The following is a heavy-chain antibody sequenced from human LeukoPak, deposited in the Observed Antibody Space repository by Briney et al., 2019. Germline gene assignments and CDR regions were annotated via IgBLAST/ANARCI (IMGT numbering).Heavy chain of an antibody. CDR3: TRVAQSGPTGWFDP. CDR2: ISSTGSYI. J-gene: IGHJ5*02. D-gene: IGHD1-1*01. CDR1: GFNLNRYM. V-gene: IGHV3-21*01. Sequence: GSLRLSRAASGFNLNRYMLNWVRQAPGKGLEWVSSISSTGSYIYYADSVKGRFTISRDNPGNVVYLQMDSLRAEDTAVYYCTRVAQSGPTGWFDPWGQGTLVTVSS.